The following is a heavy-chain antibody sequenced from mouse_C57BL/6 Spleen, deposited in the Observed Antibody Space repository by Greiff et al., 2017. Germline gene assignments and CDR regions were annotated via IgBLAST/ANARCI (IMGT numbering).Heavy chain of an antibody. CDR3: ARDRGDSSGRYAMDY. V-gene: IGHV5-4*01. J-gene: IGHJ4*01. CDR1: GFTFSSYA. CDR2: ISDGGSYT. Sequence: EVQRVESGGGLVKPGGSLKLSCAASGFTFSSYALSWVRQTPEKRLEWVATISDGGSYTYYPDNVKGRFTISRDNAKNNLYLQMSHLESEDTAMYYCARDRGDSSGRYAMDYWGQGTSDTVSS. D-gene: IGHD3-2*02.